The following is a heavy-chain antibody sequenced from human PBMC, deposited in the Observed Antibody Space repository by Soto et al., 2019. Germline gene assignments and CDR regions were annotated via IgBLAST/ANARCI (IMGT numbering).Heavy chain of an antibody. V-gene: IGHV3-48*03. D-gene: IGHD3-9*01. Sequence: GGSLRLSCAASGFTFSSYEMNWVRQAPGKGLEWVSYISSSGSTIYYADSVKGRFTISRDNAKNSLYLQMNSLRAEDTAVYYCARAKYYDILTGYPWDYWGQGTLVTVSS. CDR2: ISSSGSTI. CDR1: GFTFSSYE. CDR3: ARAKYYDILTGYPWDY. J-gene: IGHJ4*02.